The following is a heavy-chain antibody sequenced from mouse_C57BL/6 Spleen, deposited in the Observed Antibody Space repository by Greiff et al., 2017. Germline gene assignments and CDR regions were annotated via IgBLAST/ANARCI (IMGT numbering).Heavy chain of an antibody. CDR2: LDPSDRYT. CDR3: ARGDYGSSYYFDY. Sequence: VQLQQPGAELVMPGASVKLSCKASGYTFTSYWMHWVKQRPGQGLEWIGELDPSDRYTNYNQKFKGKSTFTVDKSSRTSYMQLSSLASEDSAVYYCARGDYGSSYYFDYWGQGTTLTVSS. CDR1: GYTFTSYW. D-gene: IGHD1-1*01. J-gene: IGHJ2*01. V-gene: IGHV1-69*01.